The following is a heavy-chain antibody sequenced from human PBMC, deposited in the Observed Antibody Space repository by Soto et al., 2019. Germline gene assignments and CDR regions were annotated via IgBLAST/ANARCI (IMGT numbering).Heavy chain of an antibody. CDR3: ARWTSGVATRNFDY. CDR2: IYYSGST. CDR1: GGSISSGGYY. V-gene: IGHV4-31*03. D-gene: IGHD5-12*01. Sequence: QVQLQESGPGLVKPSQTLSLTCTVSGGSISSGGYYWSWIRQHPGKGLEWIGYIYYSGSTYYNPALKSRVTISVDTSKNQFSLKLSSVTAADTAVYYCARWTSGVATRNFDYWGQGTLVTVSS. J-gene: IGHJ4*02.